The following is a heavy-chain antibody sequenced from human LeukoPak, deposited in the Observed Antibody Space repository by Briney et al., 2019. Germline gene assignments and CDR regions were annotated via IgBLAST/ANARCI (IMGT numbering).Heavy chain of an antibody. Sequence: ASVKVSCKASGYTFTSYYMNWVRQAPGQGLEWMGIINPSGGSTSYAQKFQGRVTMTRDMSTSTVYMELSSLRSEDAAVYYCARGGSYLSAFDIWGQGTMVTASS. CDR2: INPSGGST. J-gene: IGHJ3*02. CDR1: GYTFTSYY. CDR3: ARGGSYLSAFDI. D-gene: IGHD1-26*01. V-gene: IGHV1-46*01.